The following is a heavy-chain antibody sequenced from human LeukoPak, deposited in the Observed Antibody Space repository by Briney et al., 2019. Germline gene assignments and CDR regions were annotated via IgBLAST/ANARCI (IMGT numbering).Heavy chain of an antibody. J-gene: IGHJ6*03. CDR2: IYTSGST. CDR1: GGSISSYY. V-gene: IGHV4-4*07. D-gene: IGHD4-17*01. Sequence: PSETLSLTCTVSGGSISSYYWSWIRQPAGKGLEWIGRIYTSGSTNYNPSLESRVTMSVDTSKNQFSLKLSSVTAADTAVYYCARGDYGDRNNHYYMDVWGKGTTVTVSS. CDR3: ARGDYGDRNNHYYMDV.